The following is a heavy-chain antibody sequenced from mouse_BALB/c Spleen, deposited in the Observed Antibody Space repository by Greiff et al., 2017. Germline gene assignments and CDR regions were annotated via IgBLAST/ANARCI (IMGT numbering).Heavy chain of an antibody. V-gene: IGHV5-12-2*01. J-gene: IGHJ4*01. CDR1: GFTFSSYT. CDR2: ISNGGGST. Sequence: EVHLVESGGGLVQPGGSLKLSCAASGFTFSSYTMSWVRQTPEKRLEWVAYISNGGGSTYYPDTVKGRFTISRDNAKNTLYLQMSSLKSEDTAMYYCARRGFTYYAMDYWGQGTSVTVSS. CDR3: ARRGFTYYAMDY.